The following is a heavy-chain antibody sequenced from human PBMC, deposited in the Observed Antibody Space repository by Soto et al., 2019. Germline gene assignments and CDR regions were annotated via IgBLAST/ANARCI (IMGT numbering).Heavy chain of an antibody. CDR3: AKVGRRAYYYDSSGYQYFDY. J-gene: IGHJ4*02. CDR1: GFTFSSYG. CDR2: ISYDGSNK. V-gene: IGHV3-30*18. Sequence: PGGSLRLSCAASGFTFSSYGMHWVRQAPGKGLEWVAVISYDGSNKYYADSVKGRFTISRDNSKNTLYLQMNSLRAEDTAVYYCAKVGRRAYYYDSSGYQYFDYWGQGTLVTVSS. D-gene: IGHD3-22*01.